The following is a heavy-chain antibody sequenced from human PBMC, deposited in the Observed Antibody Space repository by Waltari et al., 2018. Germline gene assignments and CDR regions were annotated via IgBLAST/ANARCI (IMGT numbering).Heavy chain of an antibody. V-gene: IGHV3-48*01. CDR3: ARGRDGYIQDVFDI. Sequence: EVQLVESGGGLVQPGESLSLSCAAAGLPFGHYNMNWVRQAPGKGLGWVSYISSSTTTYYADYVKGRFTISRDNAKNSLYLQMNSLRAEDTALYYCARGRDGYIQDVFDIWGQGTMVSVSS. CDR1: GLPFGHYN. CDR2: ISSSTTT. D-gene: IGHD5-12*01. J-gene: IGHJ3*02.